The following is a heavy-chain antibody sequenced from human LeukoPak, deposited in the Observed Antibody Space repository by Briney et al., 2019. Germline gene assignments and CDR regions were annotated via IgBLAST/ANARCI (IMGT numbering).Heavy chain of an antibody. D-gene: IGHD2-21*02. Sequence: SGGSLRLSCAASGFTFSVYSMNRVRQAPGKGLEWVSSISTSSSYIYYADSVKGRFTISRDNARNSLYLQMNSLRAEDTAVYYCARDRYCGGDCSSPSNWFDPWGQGTLVTVSS. J-gene: IGHJ5*02. CDR2: ISTSSSYI. CDR1: GFTFSVYS. CDR3: ARDRYCGGDCSSPSNWFDP. V-gene: IGHV3-21*01.